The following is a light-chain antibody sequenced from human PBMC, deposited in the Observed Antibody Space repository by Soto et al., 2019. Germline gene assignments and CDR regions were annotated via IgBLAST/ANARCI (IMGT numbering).Light chain of an antibody. J-gene: IGLJ2*01. V-gene: IGLV2-14*01. CDR3: SSYTSSIL. Sequence: QSALTQPASVSGSPGQSITISSTGTSSDVGGYNYVSSYQQHPGKAPKLMIYDVSNRPSGVSNRFSGSKSGNTASLTISGLQAEDEADYYCSSYTSSILFGGGTQLTVL. CDR1: SSDVGGYNY. CDR2: DVS.